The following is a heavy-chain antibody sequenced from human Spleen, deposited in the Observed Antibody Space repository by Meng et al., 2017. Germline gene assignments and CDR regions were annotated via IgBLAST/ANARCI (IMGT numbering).Heavy chain of an antibody. CDR3: ARCTVGASGLGY. CDR2: IKEDGSEK. CDR1: GFTFSTYW. Sequence: EVQLVESGGGLVQPGGSLRLSCAASGFTFSTYWMSWVRQAPGKGLEWVANIKEDGSEKYYVDSVRGRFTISRENAKNSLYLQMNSLRAEDTAVYYCARCTVGASGLGYWGQGTLVTVSS. J-gene: IGHJ4*02. D-gene: IGHD1-26*01. V-gene: IGHV3-7*01.